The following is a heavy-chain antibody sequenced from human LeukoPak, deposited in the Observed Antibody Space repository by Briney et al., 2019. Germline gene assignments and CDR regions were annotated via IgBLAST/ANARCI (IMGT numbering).Heavy chain of an antibody. V-gene: IGHV3-74*01. CDR3: ARGPWNPDY. J-gene: IGHJ4*02. D-gene: IGHD1-1*01. CDR2: INSDGSST. CDR1: GFTFSSYW. Sequence: GGSLRLSCAASGFTFSSYWMHWVRQAPGKGLVWVSRINSDGSSTSYADSVKGRFTISRDNTKNSLFLQMNNLRAEDTAVYYCARGPWNPDYWGQGTLVTVSS.